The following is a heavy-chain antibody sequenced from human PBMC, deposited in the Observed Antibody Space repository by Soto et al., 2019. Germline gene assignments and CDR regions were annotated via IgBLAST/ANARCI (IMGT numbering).Heavy chain of an antibody. Sequence: SHTLSLTCAISGDSVSSNSAAWNWVRQSPSRGLEWLGRTYYRSKWYNDYAVSVKSRITVNPDTSKNQFSLQLNSVTPEDTAVYYCARDGPPKYSSSWYFDYWGQGTLVTVSS. D-gene: IGHD6-13*01. V-gene: IGHV6-1*01. CDR1: GDSVSSNSAA. CDR3: ARDGPPKYSSSWYFDY. J-gene: IGHJ4*02. CDR2: TYYRSKWYN.